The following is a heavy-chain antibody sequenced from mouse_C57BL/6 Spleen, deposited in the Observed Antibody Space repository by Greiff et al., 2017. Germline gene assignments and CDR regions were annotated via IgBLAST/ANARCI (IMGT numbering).Heavy chain of an antibody. CDR1: GYTFTDYN. V-gene: IGHV1-22*01. J-gene: IGHJ3*01. CDR2: INPNNGGT. CDR3: ARDPGRFAY. Sequence: EVKLVESGPELVKPGASVKMSCKASGYTFTDYNMHWVKQSHGKSLEWIGYINPNNGGTSYNQKFKGKATLTVNKSSSTAYMELRSLTSEDSAVYYCARDPGRFAYWGQGTLVTVSA.